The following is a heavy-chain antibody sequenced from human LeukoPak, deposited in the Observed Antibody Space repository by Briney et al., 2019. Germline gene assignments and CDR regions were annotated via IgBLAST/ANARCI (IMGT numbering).Heavy chain of an antibody. V-gene: IGHV4-34*01. CDR1: GGSFSGYY. Sequence: PSETLSLTCAVYGGSFSGYYWSWIRQPPGKGLEWIGEINHSGSTNYNPSLKSRVTISVDTSKNQFPLKLSSVTAADTAVYYCARFTTSTYYYYYGMDVWGQGTTVTVSS. J-gene: IGHJ6*02. CDR3: ARFTTSTYYYYYGMDV. CDR2: INHSGST. D-gene: IGHD1-1*01.